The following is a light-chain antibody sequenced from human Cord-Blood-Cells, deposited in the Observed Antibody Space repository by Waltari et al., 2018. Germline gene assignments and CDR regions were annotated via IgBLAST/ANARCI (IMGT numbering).Light chain of an antibody. Sequence: DIQMTQSPSSLSASVGDRVTITGRASQSISSYLNWYQQKPGKAPKLLIYDASSLQSGVPSRLSGSGSGTDFTLTISSLQPEDFATYYCQQSYSTPFSFGPGTKVDIK. CDR1: QSISSY. J-gene: IGKJ3*01. V-gene: IGKV1-39*01. CDR3: QQSYSTPFS. CDR2: DAS.